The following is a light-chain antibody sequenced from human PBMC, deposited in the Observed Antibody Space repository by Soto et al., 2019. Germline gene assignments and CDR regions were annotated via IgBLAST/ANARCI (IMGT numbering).Light chain of an antibody. CDR2: EVT. CDR3: SSYAVRNNLL. V-gene: IGLV2-8*01. Sequence: QSVLTQPPSASGSPGQSVTISCTGTSSDVGRYNYVSWYQQHPGKAPKLMIYEVTKRPSGVPDRFSGSKSGNTASLTVSGLQAEDEADYYCSSYAVRNNLLFGRGTKLTVL. CDR1: SSDVGRYNY. J-gene: IGLJ3*02.